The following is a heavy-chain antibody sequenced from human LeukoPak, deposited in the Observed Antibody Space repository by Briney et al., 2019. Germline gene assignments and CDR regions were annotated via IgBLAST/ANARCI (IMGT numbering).Heavy chain of an antibody. J-gene: IGHJ4*02. V-gene: IGHV1-69*05. CDR2: IIPIFGTA. Sequence: SVKVSCKASGGTFSTYAINWVRQAPGQVLEGMGGIIPIFGTANYAQKFQGRVTISTDESTSTAYMELSSLRSEDTAMYYCARVFARSGEISGSYYYYWGQGTLVTVSS. D-gene: IGHD1-26*01. CDR1: GGTFSTYA. CDR3: ARVFARSGEISGSYYYY.